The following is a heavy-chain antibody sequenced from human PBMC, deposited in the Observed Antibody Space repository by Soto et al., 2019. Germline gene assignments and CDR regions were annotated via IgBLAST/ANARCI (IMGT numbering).Heavy chain of an antibody. CDR3: AREPVGTVTSLDAFDT. V-gene: IGHV1-18*01. Sequence: ASVKVSCKASGYTFTSYGISWVRQAPGQGLEWMGWISAYNGNTNYAQKLQGRVTMTTDTSTRTAYMELRSLRSDDTAVYYCAREPVGTVTSLDAFDTWGHGPMV. CDR1: GYTFTSYG. D-gene: IGHD4-17*01. CDR2: ISAYNGNT. J-gene: IGHJ3*02.